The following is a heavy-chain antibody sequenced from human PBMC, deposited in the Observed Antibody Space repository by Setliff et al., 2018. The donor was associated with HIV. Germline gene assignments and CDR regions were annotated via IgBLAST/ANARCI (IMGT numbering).Heavy chain of an antibody. CDR1: DDPISSYY. Sequence: PSLTCYVTDDPISSYYWSWVRQPAGKGLEWIGRLYVSGDTNYNPSLKSRVTMSLDTSKKHFSLNLKSVTAADTAVYYCALTGHRLLRGYMDVWGKGTTVTV. J-gene: IGHJ6*03. CDR2: LYVSGDT. D-gene: IGHD2-15*01. V-gene: IGHV4-4*07. CDR3: ALTGHRLLRGYMDV.